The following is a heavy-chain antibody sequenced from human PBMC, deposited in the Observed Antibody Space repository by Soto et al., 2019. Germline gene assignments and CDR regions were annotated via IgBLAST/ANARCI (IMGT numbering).Heavy chain of an antibody. CDR1: GGSISSSSYY. D-gene: IGHD6-19*01. V-gene: IGHV4-39*01. CDR2: IYYSGST. J-gene: IGHJ5*02. CDR3: ASSSGGSGWYMDYNWFDP. Sequence: SETLSLSCTVSGGSISSSSYYWGWIRQAPGKGLEWIGSIYYSGSTYYNPSLKSRVTISVDTSKNQFTLKLSSVTAADTAVYYCASSSGGSGWYMDYNWFDPWGQGTLVTSPQ.